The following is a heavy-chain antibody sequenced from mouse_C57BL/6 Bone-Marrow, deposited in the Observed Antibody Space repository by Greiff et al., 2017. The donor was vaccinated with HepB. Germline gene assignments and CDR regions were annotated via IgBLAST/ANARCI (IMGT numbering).Heavy chain of an antibody. CDR3: ARRGGGSGPYYAMDY. V-gene: IGHV1-52*01. CDR1: GYTFTSYW. CDR2: IDPSDSET. D-gene: IGHD3-2*02. Sequence: VQLQQPGAELVRPGSSVKLSCKASGYTFTSYWMHWVKQRPIQGLEWIGNIDPSDSETHYNQKFKDKATLTVDKSSSTAYMQLSSLTSADSAVYYCARRGGGSGPYYAMDYWGQGTSVTVSS. J-gene: IGHJ4*01.